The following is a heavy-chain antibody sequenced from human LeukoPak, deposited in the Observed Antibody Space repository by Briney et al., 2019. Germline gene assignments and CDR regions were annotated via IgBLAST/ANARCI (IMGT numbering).Heavy chain of an antibody. CDR2: ISGSGGST. CDR3: AKDRGAAPKGDFDF. D-gene: IGHD3-10*01. Sequence: GGSLRLSCAASGFTFNSYAMSWVRQAPGKGLEWVSAISGSGGSTYYADSMKGRFTISRDNSKNTLYLSMNSLRAEDTAVYYCAKDRGAAPKGDFDFWGQGTLVTVSS. CDR1: GFTFNSYA. V-gene: IGHV3-23*01. J-gene: IGHJ4*02.